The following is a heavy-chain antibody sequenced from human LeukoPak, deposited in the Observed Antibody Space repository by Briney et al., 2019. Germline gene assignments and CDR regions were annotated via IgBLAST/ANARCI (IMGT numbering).Heavy chain of an antibody. CDR2: IYNSGGT. D-gene: IGHD3-16*01. V-gene: IGHV4-59*01. CDR3: ARASVLLSADY. Sequence: SETLSLTCAVYGGSFSGYYWSWIRQSPGKGLEWIGYIYNSGGTKYNPSLKSRLTISVDTSKNQFSLNLSSVTAADTAVYYCARASVLLSADYWGQGTLVTVSS. J-gene: IGHJ4*02. CDR1: GGSFSGYY.